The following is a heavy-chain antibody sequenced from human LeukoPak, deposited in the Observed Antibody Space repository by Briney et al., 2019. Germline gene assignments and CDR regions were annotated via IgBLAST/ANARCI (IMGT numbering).Heavy chain of an antibody. V-gene: IGHV3-48*01. Sequence: PGGSLRLSCAASGFTFSSYSMNWVRQAPGKGLEWISYISTNSGTIWYADSVKGRFSISRDNAKNSLFLHMNSLRAEDTAVYYCVRDLTIVGVAQVHHWGQGTLVAVSS. CDR3: VRDLTIVGVAQVHH. D-gene: IGHD1-26*01. J-gene: IGHJ5*02. CDR1: GFTFSSYS. CDR2: ISTNSGTI.